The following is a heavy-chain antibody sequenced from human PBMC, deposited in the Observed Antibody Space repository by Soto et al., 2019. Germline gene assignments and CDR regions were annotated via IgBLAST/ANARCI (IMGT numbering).Heavy chain of an antibody. D-gene: IGHD3-10*01. CDR1: GGSISTSGCY. CDR2: AYYVGTI. CDR3: ARLPLGRGLPA. V-gene: IGHV4-39*01. Sequence: QLHLQESGPGRVKPSETLSLTCSVSGGSISTSGCYWGWVRQAPEQGLVWIGSAYYVGTIKYTPPLKSLVAISVDTTKNQFLLKFSAVTAADTAVYYAARLPLGRGLPAWGQGPLVTVSS. J-gene: IGHJ5*02.